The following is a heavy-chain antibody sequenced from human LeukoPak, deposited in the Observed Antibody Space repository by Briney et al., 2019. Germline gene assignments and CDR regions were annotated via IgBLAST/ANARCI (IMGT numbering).Heavy chain of an antibody. J-gene: IGHJ4*02. Sequence: PPETLSLTCTVSGGSISSSSYYWGWIRQPPGKGLEWIGSIYYSGSTYYNPSLKSRVTISVDTSKNQFSLKLSSVTAADTAVYYCARDLDSSGIDYWGQGTLVTVSS. V-gene: IGHV4-39*07. CDR1: GGSISSSSYY. D-gene: IGHD3-22*01. CDR3: ARDLDSSGIDY. CDR2: IYYSGST.